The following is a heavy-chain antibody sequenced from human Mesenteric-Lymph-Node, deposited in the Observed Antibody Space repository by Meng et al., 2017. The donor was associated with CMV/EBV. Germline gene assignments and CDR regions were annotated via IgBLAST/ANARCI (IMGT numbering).Heavy chain of an antibody. V-gene: IGHV3-23*03. CDR1: GFTFGSYA. CDR2: IFSGGST. J-gene: IGHJ6*02. D-gene: IGHD3-3*01. CDR3: ARVPWNYDFWSNSYYTPNQYYGMDV. Sequence: GESLKISCGASGFTFGSYAMTWVRQAPGKGLEWLSLIFSGGSTYYADSVKGRFTVSRDNSENTLYLQMNSLRAEDTAVYYCARVPWNYDFWSNSYYTPNQYYGMDVWGQGTTVTVSS.